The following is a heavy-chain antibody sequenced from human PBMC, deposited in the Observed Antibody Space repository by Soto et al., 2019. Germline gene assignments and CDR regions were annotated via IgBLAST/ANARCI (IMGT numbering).Heavy chain of an antibody. CDR3: AWGHRSSGKIVGS. Sequence: EVQLVESGGGLVKPGGSVRLSCAASGFTFSNAWMSWVRQAPGKGLEWVGRIKSKSAGGTTEYDAPVKDRFTISRDDSKNTLYLQMNSLNIEDTAVYYCAWGHRSSGKIVGSWGQGNLVTVSS. CDR2: IKSKSAGGTT. V-gene: IGHV3-15*01. J-gene: IGHJ4*02. CDR1: GFTFSNAW. D-gene: IGHD3-22*01.